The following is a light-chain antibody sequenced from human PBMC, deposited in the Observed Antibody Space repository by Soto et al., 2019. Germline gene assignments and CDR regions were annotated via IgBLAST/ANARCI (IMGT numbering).Light chain of an antibody. Sequence: EIVLTQSPGTLSLSPGERATLSFRASQSVSSSYLAWYQQKPGQAPRLLIYGASSRATGIPDRFSGSGSGTDFTLTISRLEPEDFAVYYCQQYGSSLRTFGQGTKVDNK. CDR2: GAS. J-gene: IGKJ1*01. CDR3: QQYGSSLRT. CDR1: QSVSSSY. V-gene: IGKV3-20*01.